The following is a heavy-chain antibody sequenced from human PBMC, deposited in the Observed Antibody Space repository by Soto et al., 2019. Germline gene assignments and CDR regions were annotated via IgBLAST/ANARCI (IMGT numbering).Heavy chain of an antibody. J-gene: IGHJ6*02. CDR1: GGSISSGGYH. Sequence: SETLSPTCTVSGGSISSGGYHWSVSRHHPGKGLEWIGYIYYSGSTYYNPSLKSRVTISVDTSKNQFSLKLSSVTAAETAVYYCATRSDIYYYGMDVWGQGTTVTIYS. V-gene: IGHV4-31*03. CDR2: IYYSGST. CDR3: ATRSDIYYYGMDV.